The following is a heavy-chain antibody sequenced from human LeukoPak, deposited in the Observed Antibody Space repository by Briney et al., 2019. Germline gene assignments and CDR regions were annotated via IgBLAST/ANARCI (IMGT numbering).Heavy chain of an antibody. D-gene: IGHD6-13*01. CDR3: ARHSSSLNYYFDY. Sequence: PSETLSLTCTVSGGSISSSTYSWGWIRQPPGKGLEWIGSIFYSGSTYYNPSLTSRVAISVDTSKNQFSLKLSSVTAADTAVYYCARHSSSLNYYFDYWGQGTLVTVSS. V-gene: IGHV4-39*01. CDR1: GGSISSSTYS. J-gene: IGHJ4*02. CDR2: IFYSGST.